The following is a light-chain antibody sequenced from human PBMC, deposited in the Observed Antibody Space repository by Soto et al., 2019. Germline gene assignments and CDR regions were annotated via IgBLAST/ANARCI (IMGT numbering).Light chain of an antibody. CDR3: QKYNSAPRT. J-gene: IGKJ3*01. CDR2: AAS. Sequence: DIQMTQSPSSLSASVGDRVTITCRASQGIGNYLAWYQQKPGKVPKLLIYAASTLQSGVPYRFSGSGSGTDFTLTISGLQPEDVATYYCQKYNSAPRTFGPGTKVDIK. V-gene: IGKV1-27*01. CDR1: QGIGNY.